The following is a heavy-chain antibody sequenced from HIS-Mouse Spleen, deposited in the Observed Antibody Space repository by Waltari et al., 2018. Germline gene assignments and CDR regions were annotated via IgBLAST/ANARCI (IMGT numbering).Heavy chain of an antibody. D-gene: IGHD3-22*01. V-gene: IGHV3-9*01. Sequence: EVQLVESGGGLVQPGRSLRLSCAASGFTFDDYAMHWVRQAPGKGLEWVSGISWNSGSIGYADSVKGRFTISRDNAKNSLYLQMNSLRAEDTALYYCAKDGDSSGYFDYWGQGTLVTVSS. J-gene: IGHJ4*02. CDR2: ISWNSGSI. CDR3: AKDGDSSGYFDY. CDR1: GFTFDDYA.